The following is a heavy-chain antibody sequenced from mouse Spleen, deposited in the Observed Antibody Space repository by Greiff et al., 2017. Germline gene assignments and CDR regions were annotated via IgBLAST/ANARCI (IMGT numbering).Heavy chain of an antibody. D-gene: IGHD1-1*01. Sequence: EVQLQQSGAELVKPGASVKLSCTASGFNIKDYYIHWVKQRTEQGLEWIGRIDPEDGETKYAPKFQDKAAITADTSSNTAYLHLSSLTSEDTAVYYCTRKGVYYGSSLWYFDVWGTGTTVTVSS. CDR3: TRKGVYYGSSLWYFDV. CDR2: IDPEDGET. CDR1: GFNIKDYY. J-gene: IGHJ1*03. V-gene: IGHV14-2*01.